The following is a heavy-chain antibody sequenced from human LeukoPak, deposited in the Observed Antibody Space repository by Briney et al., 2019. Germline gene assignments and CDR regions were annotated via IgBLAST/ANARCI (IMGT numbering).Heavy chain of an antibody. D-gene: IGHD4-17*01. J-gene: IGHJ3*02. CDR3: ARDMTTAPTNDAFDI. V-gene: IGHV3-7*01. CDR2: IKEDGSDK. Sequence: GGSLRLSCAASGFTFSSYWMSWVRQAPGKGLEGVANIKEDGSDKYYVDSVKGRFTISRDNAKNSLYLQMNSLRAEGTAVYYCARDMTTAPTNDAFDIWGQGTMVTVSS. CDR1: GFTFSSYW.